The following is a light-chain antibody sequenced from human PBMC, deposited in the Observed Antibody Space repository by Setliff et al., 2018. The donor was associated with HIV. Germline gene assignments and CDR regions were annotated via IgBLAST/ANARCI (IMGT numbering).Light chain of an antibody. CDR1: QGIRND. V-gene: IGKV1-6*01. CDR3: LQDYNYPRT. CDR2: GAS. Sequence: AIQMTQSPSSLSASVGDRVTITCRTSQGIRNDLGWYQQKPGKAPKLLIYGASTLQSEVPSRFSGSGSGTDFTLTIDSLQPEDFATYYCLQDYNYPRTFGQGTKVDIK. J-gene: IGKJ1*01.